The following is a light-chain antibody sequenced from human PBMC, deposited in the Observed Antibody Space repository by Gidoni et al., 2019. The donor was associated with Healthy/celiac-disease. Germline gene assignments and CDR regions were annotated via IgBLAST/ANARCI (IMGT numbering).Light chain of an antibody. CDR1: SSDVGGYNY. CDR3: SSYTSSSTRLYV. V-gene: IGLV2-14*01. J-gene: IGLJ1*01. CDR2: EVS. Sequence: QSALTQPASVSGSPGQSIPISCTGTSSDVGGYNYVSWYQQHPGKAPKLMIYEVSNRPSGVSNRFSGSKSGNTASLTISGLQAEDEADYYCSSYTSSSTRLYVFGTGTKVTVL.